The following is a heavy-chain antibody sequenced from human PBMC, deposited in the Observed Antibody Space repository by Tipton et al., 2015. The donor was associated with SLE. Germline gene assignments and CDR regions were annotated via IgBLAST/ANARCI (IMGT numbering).Heavy chain of an antibody. CDR3: VRHSRGRGGATPFDY. J-gene: IGHJ4*02. D-gene: IGHD1-26*01. Sequence: TLSLTCAVYGGSFSGYYWSWIRQPPGKGLEWIGEINHSGSTNYNPSLKSRVTISVDTSKNQFSLKLSSVTAADTAVYYCVRHSRGRGGATPFDYWGQGTLVTVSS. CDR1: GGSFSGYY. V-gene: IGHV4-34*01. CDR2: INHSGST.